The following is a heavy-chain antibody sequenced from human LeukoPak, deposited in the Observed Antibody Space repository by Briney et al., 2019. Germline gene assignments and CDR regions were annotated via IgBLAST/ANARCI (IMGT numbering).Heavy chain of an antibody. Sequence: SVKVSCKASGGTFSSYAISWVRQAPGQGLEWMGGIIPIFGTANYAQKFQGRVTITADESTSTAYMELRSLRSDDTAVYYCATSSLEWYYLDYWGQGTLVTVSS. D-gene: IGHD2-2*01. V-gene: IGHV1-69*13. J-gene: IGHJ4*02. CDR3: ATSSLEWYYLDY. CDR2: IIPIFGTA. CDR1: GGTFSSYA.